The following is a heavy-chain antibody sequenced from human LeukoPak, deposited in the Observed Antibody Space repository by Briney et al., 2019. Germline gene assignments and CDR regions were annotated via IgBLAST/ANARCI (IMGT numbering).Heavy chain of an antibody. CDR1: GGSISSSSYY. J-gene: IGHJ4*02. V-gene: IGHV4-39*07. Sequence: SETLSLTCTVSGGSISSSSYYWGWIRQPPGKGLEWIGSIYYSGSTYYNPSLKSRVTISVDTSKNQFSLKLSSVTAADTAVYYCASHVPYSSSLVVDYWGQGTLVTVSS. D-gene: IGHD6-6*01. CDR3: ASHVPYSSSLVVDY. CDR2: IYYSGST.